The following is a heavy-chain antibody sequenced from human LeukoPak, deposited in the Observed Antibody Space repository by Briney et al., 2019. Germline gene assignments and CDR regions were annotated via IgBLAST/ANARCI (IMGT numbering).Heavy chain of an antibody. D-gene: IGHD6-13*01. J-gene: IGHJ5*02. CDR2: ISGSGGST. CDR1: GFTFSSYA. Sequence: QPGRSLRLSRASSGFTFSSYAMSWVRKAPGKGLEWVSAISGSGGSTYYADSVKGRFTISRDNSKNTLYLQMNSLRAEDTAVYYCAKNQQLVLNWFDPWGQGTLVTVSS. CDR3: AKNQQLVLNWFDP. V-gene: IGHV3-23*01.